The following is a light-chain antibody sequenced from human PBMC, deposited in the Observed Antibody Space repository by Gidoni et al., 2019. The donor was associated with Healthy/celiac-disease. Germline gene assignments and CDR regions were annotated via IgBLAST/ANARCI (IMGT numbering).Light chain of an antibody. V-gene: IGKV2-28*01. CDR3: MQALQTPRT. J-gene: IGKJ4*01. CDR2: LGS. CDR1: QSLLHSNGYNY. Sequence: DIVMTQSPLSLPVTPGEPASISCRSSQSLLHSNGYNYLDWYLQKPGQSPQLLIYLGSNRASGVPDRFSGSGSGTDFTLKISRVEAEDVGVYYCMQALQTPRTFXGXTKVXIK.